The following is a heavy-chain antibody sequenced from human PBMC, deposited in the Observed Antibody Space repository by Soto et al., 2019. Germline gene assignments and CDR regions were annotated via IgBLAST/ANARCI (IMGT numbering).Heavy chain of an antibody. CDR2: ISAYNGNT. J-gene: IGHJ6*02. CDR1: GYTFTSYG. Sequence: ASVKVSCKASGYTFTSYGISWVRQAPGQGLEWMGWISAYNGNTNYAQRLQGRVTMTTDTSTSTAYMELRSLRSDDTAVYYCARDDYGDYYYYYGMDVWGQGTTVTVSS. V-gene: IGHV1-18*01. CDR3: ARDDYGDYYYYYGMDV. D-gene: IGHD4-17*01.